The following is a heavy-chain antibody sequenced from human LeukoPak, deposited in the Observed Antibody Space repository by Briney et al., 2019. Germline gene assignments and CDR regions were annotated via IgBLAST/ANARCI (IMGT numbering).Heavy chain of an antibody. CDR3: ARLPLRSHFDY. CDR1: GGSISSYY. Sequence: SETLSLTCTVSGGSISSYYWSWIRQPPGKGLEWVGYIYYSGSTNYNPSLKSRVTISVDTSKNQFTLKLSSVTAADTAVYYCARLPLRSHFDYWGQGTLVTVSS. V-gene: IGHV4-59*08. J-gene: IGHJ4*02. CDR2: IYYSGST.